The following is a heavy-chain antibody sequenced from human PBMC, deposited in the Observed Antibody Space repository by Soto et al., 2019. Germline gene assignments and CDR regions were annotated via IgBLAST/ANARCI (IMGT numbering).Heavy chain of an antibody. J-gene: IGHJ3*01. CDR2: INHSGST. V-gene: IGHV4-34*01. Sequence: QVQLQQWGAGLLKPSETLSLTCAVYGGSFSGYYWSWIRQPPGKGLEWIGEINHSGSTNYNPSLTSPVIPSVDTSKNNFCLKLSSVTAADTSVYYCARGLRAVRTTSSAFDFRGLATIVTVSS. D-gene: IGHD1-1*01. CDR3: ARGLRAVRTTSSAFDF. CDR1: GGSFSGYY.